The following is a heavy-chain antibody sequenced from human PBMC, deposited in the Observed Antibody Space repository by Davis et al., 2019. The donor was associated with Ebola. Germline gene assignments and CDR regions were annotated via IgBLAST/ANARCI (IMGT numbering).Heavy chain of an antibody. CDR1: GFPFNNAW. J-gene: IGHJ5*01. V-gene: IGHV3-15*01. CDR3: TTAPTYCSSTSCSPDS. D-gene: IGHD2-2*01. CDR2: IKSKTDGGTT. Sequence: GESLKISCAASGFPFNNAWMSWVRQAPGKGLEWVGHIKSKTDGGTTDYIAPVRGRFTIPRDDSKNTLYLQMNSLKTEDTAVYFCTTAPTYCSSTSCSPDSWGQGTLVTVSS.